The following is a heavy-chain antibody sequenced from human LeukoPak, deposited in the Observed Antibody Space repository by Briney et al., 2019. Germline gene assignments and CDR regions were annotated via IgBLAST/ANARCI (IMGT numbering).Heavy chain of an antibody. CDR2: ISYDGSNK. J-gene: IGHJ4*02. V-gene: IGHV3-30-3*01. Sequence: GGSLRLSCAASGFTFSSYAMHWVRQAPGKGLEWVAVISYDGSNKYYADSVKGRFTISRDNSKNTLYLQMNSLRAEDTAVYYCAREYHGSGSYFGYWGQGTLVTVSS. CDR1: GFTFSSYA. CDR3: AREYHGSGSYFGY. D-gene: IGHD3-10*01.